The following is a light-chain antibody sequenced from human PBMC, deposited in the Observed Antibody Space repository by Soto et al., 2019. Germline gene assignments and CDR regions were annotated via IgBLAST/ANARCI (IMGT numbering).Light chain of an antibody. J-gene: IGLJ2*01. Sequence: QSVLTQPPSVSGAPGQRVTISCTGSSSNIGEGYDVHWYQQLPGRAPKLLIYGKTNRPAGVPDRFSGSKSGTSASLAITGLQAEDEDYYYCLSFDSSLSVVFGGGTKLTVL. V-gene: IGLV1-40*01. CDR3: LSFDSSLSVV. CDR2: GKT. CDR1: SSNIGEGYD.